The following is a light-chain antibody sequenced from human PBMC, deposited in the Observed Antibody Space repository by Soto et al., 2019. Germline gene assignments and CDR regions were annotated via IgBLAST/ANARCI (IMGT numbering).Light chain of an antibody. Sequence: EIVLTQSPATLSFSPGERATLSCRASQSVNNYLAWYQQKPGQPPRLLISDASNRATGIPGRFSGSGSETDFTLTLSTLEPEDFALDYCQQRNNWPRTFGQGTKAEMK. CDR2: DAS. CDR3: QQRNNWPRT. J-gene: IGKJ1*01. CDR1: QSVNNY. V-gene: IGKV3-11*01.